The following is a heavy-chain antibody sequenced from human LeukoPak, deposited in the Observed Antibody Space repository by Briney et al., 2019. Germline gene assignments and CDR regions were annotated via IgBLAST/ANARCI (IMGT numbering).Heavy chain of an antibody. Sequence: SETLSLTCTVSGYSISSGYYWGWIRQPPGKGLEWIGSIYHSGSTYCNPSLKSRVTISVDTSKNQFSLKLSSVTAADTAVYYCARVQSYGDLPYFDYWGQGTLVTVSS. V-gene: IGHV4-38-2*02. J-gene: IGHJ4*02. CDR3: ARVQSYGDLPYFDY. CDR2: IYHSGST. D-gene: IGHD4-17*01. CDR1: GYSISSGYY.